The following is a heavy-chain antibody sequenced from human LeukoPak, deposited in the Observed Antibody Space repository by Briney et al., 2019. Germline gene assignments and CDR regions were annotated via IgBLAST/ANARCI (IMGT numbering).Heavy chain of an antibody. CDR1: GGSISSYY. D-gene: IGHD3-10*01. J-gene: IGHJ4*02. V-gene: IGHV4-59*06. CDR2: IYYSGST. CDR3: ARAQNGILWFGELLPDYFDY. Sequence: SETLSLTCTVSGGSISSYYWSWIRQHPGKGLEWIGYIYYSGSTYYNPSLKSRVTISVDTSKNQFSLKLSSVTAADTAVYYRARAQNGILWFGELLPDYFDYWGQGTLVTVSS.